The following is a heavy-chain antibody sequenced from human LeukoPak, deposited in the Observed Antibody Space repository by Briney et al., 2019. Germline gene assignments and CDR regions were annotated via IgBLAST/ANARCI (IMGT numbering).Heavy chain of an antibody. V-gene: IGHV1-2*02. CDR2: INPNSGGT. J-gene: IGHJ4*02. CDR3: ASGDYYGYASLDY. CDR1: GYTFTGYY. Sequence: ASVKVSCKASGYTFTGYYMHWVRQAPGQGLEWMGWINPNSGGTNYAQKFQGRVTMTRDTSISTAYMELSSLRSEDTAVYYCASGDYYGYASLDYWGQGTLVTVSS. D-gene: IGHD3-10*01.